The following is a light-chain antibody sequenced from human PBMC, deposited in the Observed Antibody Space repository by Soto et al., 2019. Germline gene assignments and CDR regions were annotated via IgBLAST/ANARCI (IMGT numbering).Light chain of an antibody. J-gene: IGKJ1*01. V-gene: IGKV1-5*03. Sequence: DIQMTQSPSTLSGSVGDRVTITCRASQTISSWLAWYQQKPGKAPKLLIYKASTLKSGVPSRFSGSGSGTEFPLTIRSLKPDDFAPHYCQHYNSYSEAFGQGT. CDR2: KAS. CDR1: QTISSW. CDR3: QHYNSYSEA.